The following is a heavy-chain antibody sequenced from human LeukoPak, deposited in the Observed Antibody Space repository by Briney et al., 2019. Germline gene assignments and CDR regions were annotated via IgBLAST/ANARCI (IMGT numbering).Heavy chain of an antibody. V-gene: IGHV3-74*01. CDR3: ARDRTLRPPTYMDV. J-gene: IGHJ6*03. CDR1: GFTFSSYW. CDR2: INSDGSST. Sequence: GGSLRLSCAASGFTFSSYWMHWVRQAPGKGLVWVSLINSDGSSTNYADSVKGRFTISRDNAKNTLYLQMNRLRAEDTAVYYCARDRTLRPPTYMDVWGKGTTVTVS.